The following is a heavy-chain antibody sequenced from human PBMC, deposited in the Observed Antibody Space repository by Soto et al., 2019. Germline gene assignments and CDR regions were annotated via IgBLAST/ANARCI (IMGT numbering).Heavy chain of an antibody. Sequence: SETLSLTCTVSGGSISNYYWSWLRQPPGKGLEWFGYIYYSGSTNYNPSLKSRVTMSVDTSKNQFSLKLSSVTAADTAVYYCARGLQSFGYYYYYMDVWGKGTTVTVSS. CDR3: ARGLQSFGYYYYYMDV. J-gene: IGHJ6*03. CDR1: GGSISNYY. CDR2: IYYSGST. D-gene: IGHD3-9*01. V-gene: IGHV4-59*01.